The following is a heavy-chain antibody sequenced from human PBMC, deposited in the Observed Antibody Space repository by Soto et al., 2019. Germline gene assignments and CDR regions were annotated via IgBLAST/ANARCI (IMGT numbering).Heavy chain of an antibody. CDR3: ARVRTYYDILTGYYKDY. D-gene: IGHD3-9*01. CDR2: IYYSGST. J-gene: IGHJ4*02. V-gene: IGHV4-59*08. CDR1: GGSISSYY. Sequence: SETLSLTCTVSGGSISSYYWSWIRQPPGKGLERIGYIYYSGSTNYNPSLKSRVTISVDTSKNQFSLKLSSVTAADTAVYYCARVRTYYDILTGYYKDYWGQGTLVTVSS.